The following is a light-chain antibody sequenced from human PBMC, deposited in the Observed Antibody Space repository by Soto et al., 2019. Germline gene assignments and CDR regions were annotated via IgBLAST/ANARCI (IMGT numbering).Light chain of an antibody. V-gene: IGLV7-46*01. CDR1: TGVVTSGHY. J-gene: IGLJ2*01. CDR3: LLYFGGFHV. Sequence: QAVVTQEPSLTVSPGGTVTLTCASSTGVVTSGHYPYWFQQKPGQAPRTLIYDTRNKHSWTPARFSGSLLGGKAALTLSGVQSEDEADYYCLLYFGGFHVFGGGTKVTVL. CDR2: DTR.